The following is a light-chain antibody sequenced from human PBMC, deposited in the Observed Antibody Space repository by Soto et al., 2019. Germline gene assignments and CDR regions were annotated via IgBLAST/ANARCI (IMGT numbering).Light chain of an antibody. CDR1: QSISNNY. Sequence: IVLTQSPDTLSLSPGERATLSCRASQSISNNYLAWYQRKSGQAPRLLIYGASSRATGIPDRFSGSGSGTDFTLTINRLEPEDFAVYYCQQYGGSPLFTFGPGTKVDVK. CDR2: GAS. CDR3: QQYGGSPLFT. J-gene: IGKJ3*01. V-gene: IGKV3-20*01.